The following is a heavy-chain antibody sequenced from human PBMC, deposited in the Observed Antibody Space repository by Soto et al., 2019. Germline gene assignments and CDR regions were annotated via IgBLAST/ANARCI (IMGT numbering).Heavy chain of an antibody. J-gene: IGHJ4*02. CDR3: AREDGYYDFWSGYWGVDY. CDR2: IWYDGSNK. Sequence: QVQLVESGGGVVQPGRSLRLSCAASGFTFSSYGMHWVRQAPGKGLEWVAVIWYDGSNKYYADSVKGRFTISRDNSKNTLYLQMNSLRAEDTAVYYCAREDGYYDFWSGYWGVDYWGQGTLVTVSS. D-gene: IGHD3-3*01. V-gene: IGHV3-33*01. CDR1: GFTFSSYG.